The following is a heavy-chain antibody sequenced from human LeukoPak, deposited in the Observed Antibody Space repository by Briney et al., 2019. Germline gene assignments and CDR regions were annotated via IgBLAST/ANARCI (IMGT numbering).Heavy chain of an antibody. J-gene: IGHJ4*02. CDR2: IYSGGST. D-gene: IGHD1-26*01. CDR1: GFTVSSNY. Sequence: GGSLRLSCAASGFTVSSNYMSWVRQAPGKGLEWVSVIYSGGSTYYADSVKGRFTISRDNSKNTLYLQMNSPRAEDTAVYYCARRRYSGSYVDYWGQGTLVTVSS. V-gene: IGHV3-66*01. CDR3: ARRRYSGSYVDY.